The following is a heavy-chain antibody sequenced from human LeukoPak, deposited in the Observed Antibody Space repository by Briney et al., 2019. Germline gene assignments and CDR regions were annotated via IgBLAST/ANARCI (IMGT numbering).Heavy chain of an antibody. CDR3: ARLTDLYYYDSSGYYYFDY. Sequence: ASVKVSCKASGYTFTSYGISWVRQAPGQGPEWMGWISAYNGNTNYAQKLQGRVTMTTDTSTSTAYMELRSLRSDDTAVYYCARLTDLYYYDSSGYYYFDYWGQGTLVTVSS. J-gene: IGHJ4*02. V-gene: IGHV1-18*01. D-gene: IGHD3-22*01. CDR2: ISAYNGNT. CDR1: GYTFTSYG.